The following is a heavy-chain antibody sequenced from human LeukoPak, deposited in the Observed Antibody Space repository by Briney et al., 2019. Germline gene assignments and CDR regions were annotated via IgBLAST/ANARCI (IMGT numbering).Heavy chain of an antibody. D-gene: IGHD3-3*01. CDR1: GGSFSGYY. CDR2: INHSGST. J-gene: IGHJ4*02. V-gene: IGHV4-34*01. Sequence: SETLSLTRAVYGGSFSGYYWSWIRQPPGKGLEWIGEINHSGSTNYNPSLKSRVTISVDTSKNQFSLKLSSVTAADTTVYYCARAHSIRSVVIISRFDYWGQGTLVTVSS. CDR3: ARAHSIRSVVIISRFDY.